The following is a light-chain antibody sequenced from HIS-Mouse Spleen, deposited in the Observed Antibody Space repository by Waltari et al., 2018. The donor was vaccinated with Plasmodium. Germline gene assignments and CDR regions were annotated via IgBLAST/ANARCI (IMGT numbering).Light chain of an antibody. CDR2: EVS. CDR1: RRAVGGYNY. Sequence: QSALTQPPSASGSPGQSVTISCTGTRRAVGGYNYVSWYQQHPGKAPKLMMYEVSKRPSGVPDRFSGSKSGNTASLTVSGLQAEDEADYYCSSYAGSNNLVFGGGTKLTVL. J-gene: IGLJ2*01. V-gene: IGLV2-8*01. CDR3: SSYAGSNNLV.